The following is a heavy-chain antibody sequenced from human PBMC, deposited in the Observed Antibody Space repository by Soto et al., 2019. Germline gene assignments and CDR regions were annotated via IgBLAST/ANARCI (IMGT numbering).Heavy chain of an antibody. V-gene: IGHV1-8*01. CDR1: GYTFTSYD. D-gene: IGHD3-3*01. Sequence: QVQLVQSGAEVKKPGASVKVSCKASGYTFTSYDINWVRQATGQGLEWMGWMNPNSGNTGYAQKFQGRVTMHRTTSKSTAYMELSSLKSEDTAVYYCARRPPTYYDFWIGYYPGGGGMDVWGQGTTVTVSS. CDR3: ARRPPTYYDFWIGYYPGGGGMDV. CDR2: MNPNSGNT. J-gene: IGHJ6*02.